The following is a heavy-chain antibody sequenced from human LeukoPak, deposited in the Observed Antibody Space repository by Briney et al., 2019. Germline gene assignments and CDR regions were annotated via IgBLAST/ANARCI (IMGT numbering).Heavy chain of an antibody. CDR2: ISGSGGST. J-gene: IGHJ4*02. Sequence: GGSLRLSCAASGFTFSSYAMSWVRQAPGKGLEWVSAISGSGGSTYYADSVKGRFTISRDNSKNTLYLQMNSLRAEDTAVYYCASDNSSGWYYLDYWGQGTLVTVSS. D-gene: IGHD6-19*01. CDR1: GFTFSSYA. CDR3: ASDNSSGWYYLDY. V-gene: IGHV3-23*01.